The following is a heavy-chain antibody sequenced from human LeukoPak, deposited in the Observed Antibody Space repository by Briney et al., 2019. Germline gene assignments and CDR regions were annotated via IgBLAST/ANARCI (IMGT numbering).Heavy chain of an antibody. J-gene: IGHJ3*02. CDR2: ISSSSSTI. CDR1: GFTFSSYS. D-gene: IGHD6-13*01. V-gene: IGHV3-48*04. Sequence: PSGGSLRLSCAASGFTFSSYSMNWVRQAPGKGLEWVSYISSSSSTIYYADSVKGRFTISRDNAKNSLYLQMNSLRAEDTAVYYCARGKYVQQQLVLFAFDIWGQGTMVTVSS. CDR3: ARGKYVQQQLVLFAFDI.